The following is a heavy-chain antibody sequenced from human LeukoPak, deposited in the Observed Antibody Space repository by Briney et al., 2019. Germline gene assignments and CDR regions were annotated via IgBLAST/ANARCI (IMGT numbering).Heavy chain of an antibody. D-gene: IGHD3-10*01. V-gene: IGHV3-30*02. CDR3: ANLWFGAPTNRVDL. Sequence: GGSLRLSCAASGFTFDDYGMHWVRQAPGKGLEWVAFIRYDGSNKYYADSVKGRFTISRDNSKNTLYLQMNSLRAEDTAVYYCANLWFGAPTNRVDLWGQGALVTVSS. J-gene: IGHJ5*02. CDR1: GFTFDDYG. CDR2: IRYDGSNK.